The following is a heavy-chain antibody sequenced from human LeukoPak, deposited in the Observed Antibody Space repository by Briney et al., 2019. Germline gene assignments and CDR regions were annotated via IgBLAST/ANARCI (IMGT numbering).Heavy chain of an antibody. J-gene: IGHJ5*01. D-gene: IGHD1-26*01. V-gene: IGHV3-53*01. CDR3: ARVRRQVGSRWFDS. CDR2: INIGGSV. CDR1: GFPFTNNY. Sequence: GGSLRLSCAASGFPFTNNYMSWVRQSPGKGLAWVSVINIGGSVSYADSVKGRFTISRDNSNSTLYLQMNSLRVEDTALYYCARVRRQVGSRWFDSWGQGTLVTVSS.